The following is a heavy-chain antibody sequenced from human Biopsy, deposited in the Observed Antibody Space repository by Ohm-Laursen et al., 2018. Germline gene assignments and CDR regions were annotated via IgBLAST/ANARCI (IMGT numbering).Heavy chain of an antibody. CDR2: IDTINGGA. CDR3: AREPDP. J-gene: IGHJ5*02. V-gene: IGHV1-2*02. Sequence: SVQVSCQASGYTFTDYYVHWVRQAPGHGLEWMGWIDTINGGARYAQKFQGRVTMTRDTSISTAYMELSRLTSDDTAVYYCAREPDPWGQGTLVTVSS. CDR1: GYTFTDYY.